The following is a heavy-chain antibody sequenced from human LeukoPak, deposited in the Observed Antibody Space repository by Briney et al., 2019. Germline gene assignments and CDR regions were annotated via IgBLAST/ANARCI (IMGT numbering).Heavy chain of an antibody. CDR1: GGSISSYY. CDR3: AKNTDDYTWFDP. D-gene: IGHD4-11*01. J-gene: IGHJ5*02. Sequence: SETLSLTCTVSGGSISSYYWSWIRQPAGKGLEWIGRIYTSGSTNYNPSLKSRVTMSVDTSKNQFSLKLSSVTAADTAVYYCAKNTDDYTWFDPWGQGTLVTVPS. CDR2: IYTSGST. V-gene: IGHV4-4*07.